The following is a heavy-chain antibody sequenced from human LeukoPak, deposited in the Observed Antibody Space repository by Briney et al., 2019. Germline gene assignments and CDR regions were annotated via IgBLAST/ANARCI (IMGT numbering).Heavy chain of an antibody. Sequence: PGRSLRLSCAASGFTFSDYAIHWVRQAPGKGLEWVAVLSYDGSNKYYADSVKGRFTISRDNSKNTLYLQMNSLRAEDTAVYYCARDFYRAAAGWGYLDSWGQGTLVTVSS. CDR3: ARDFYRAAAGWGYLDS. D-gene: IGHD6-13*01. CDR2: LSYDGSNK. CDR1: GFTFSDYA. V-gene: IGHV3-30-3*01. J-gene: IGHJ4*02.